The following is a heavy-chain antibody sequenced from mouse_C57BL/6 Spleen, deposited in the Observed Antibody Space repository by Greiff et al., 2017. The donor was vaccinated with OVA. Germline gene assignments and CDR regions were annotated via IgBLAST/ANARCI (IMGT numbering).Heavy chain of an antibody. D-gene: IGHD1-1*01. CDR3: AKSTVVSLLDY. CDR2: ISSGSSTI. Sequence: EVQRVESGGGLVKPGGSLKLSCAASGFTFRDYGMHWVSQAPEKGLEWVAYISSGSSTIYYADTVKGRFTISRDNAKNTLFLQMTSLRSEDTAMYYCAKSTVVSLLDYWGQGTTLTVSS. J-gene: IGHJ2*01. V-gene: IGHV5-17*01. CDR1: GFTFRDYG.